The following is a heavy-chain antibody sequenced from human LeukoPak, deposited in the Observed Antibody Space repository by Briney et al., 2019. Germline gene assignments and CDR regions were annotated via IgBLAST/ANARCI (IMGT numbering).Heavy chain of an antibody. CDR3: AKDSPFWSGSEHFYYMDV. J-gene: IGHJ6*03. CDR1: GFTFSSYS. D-gene: IGHD3-3*01. Sequence: PGGSLRLSCAASGFTFSSYSMNWVRQAPGKGLEWVSSISSSSSYIYYADSVKGRFTISRDNAKNSLYLQMHSLRAEDTAVYYCAKDSPFWSGSEHFYYMDVWGKGTTVTVSS. CDR2: ISSSSSYI. V-gene: IGHV3-21*01.